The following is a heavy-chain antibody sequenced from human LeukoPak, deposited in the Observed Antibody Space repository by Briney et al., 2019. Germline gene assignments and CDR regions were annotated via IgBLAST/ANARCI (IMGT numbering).Heavy chain of an antibody. CDR1: GGSFSRYY. D-gene: IGHD2-2*01. CDR3: ASYLSGCSSTSCYSGFDY. Sequence: SETLSLTCAVYGGSFSRYYWSWIRQPPGEGLEWIGKINHSGSTNYNPSLKSRVTISVDTSKNQFSLKLSSVTAADTAVYYCASYLSGCSSTSCYSGFDYWGQGTLVTVSS. V-gene: IGHV4-34*01. CDR2: INHSGST. J-gene: IGHJ4*02.